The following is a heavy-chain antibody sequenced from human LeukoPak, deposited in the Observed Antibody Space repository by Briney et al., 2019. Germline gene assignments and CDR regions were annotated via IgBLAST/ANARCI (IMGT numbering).Heavy chain of an antibody. CDR1: GFTFSSYA. J-gene: IGHJ4*02. D-gene: IGHD3-22*01. Sequence: PGGSLRLSCAASGFTFSSYAMSWDRQAPGKGLAWVSTISGGSGSTYCADSVKGRFTISRDNSKNTLYLQMNSLRDEDTAVYYCAKHRFESRGYHSTDWGQGTLVTVSS. V-gene: IGHV3-23*01. CDR3: AKHRFESRGYHSTD. CDR2: ISGGSGST.